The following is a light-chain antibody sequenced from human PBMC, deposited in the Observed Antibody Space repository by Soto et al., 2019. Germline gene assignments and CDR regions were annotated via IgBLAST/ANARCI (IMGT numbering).Light chain of an antibody. Sequence: TQSPSSLSASIGDRITITCRASQSISTYLNWYQQKPGKAPNLLIYGASTLQSGVPSRFSGRGSATDFTLTISSLQPEDFATYYCQQSFITPPLTFGGGTKVDIK. CDR3: QQSFITPPLT. CDR2: GAS. V-gene: IGKV1-39*01. CDR1: QSISTY. J-gene: IGKJ4*01.